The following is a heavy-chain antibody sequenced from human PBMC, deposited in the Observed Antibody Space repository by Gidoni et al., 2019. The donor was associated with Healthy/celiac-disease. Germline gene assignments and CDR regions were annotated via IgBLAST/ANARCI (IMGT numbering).Heavy chain of an antibody. CDR3: TAVLADYDDFSDY. J-gene: IGHJ4*02. CDR1: GFTFSNAW. D-gene: IGHD4-17*01. V-gene: IGHV3-15*01. CDR2: IKSKTDGGTT. Sequence: EVQLVESVGGLVKPGGSLRLSCAASGFTFSNAWMSWVRQAPGKGLEWVGRIKSKTDGGTTEYAAPVKGRFTITRDDTKNTLYLQMNRRKAEDAAVYYCTAVLADYDDFSDYWGQGTLVTVSS.